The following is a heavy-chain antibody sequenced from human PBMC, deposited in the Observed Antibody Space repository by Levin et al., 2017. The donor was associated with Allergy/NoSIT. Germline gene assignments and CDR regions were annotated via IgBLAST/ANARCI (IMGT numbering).Heavy chain of an antibody. CDR2: ISGSGGST. V-gene: IGHV3-23*01. CDR3: AQDSVPRWYFDY. Sequence: PGGSLRLSCAASGFTFSSYAMSWVRQAPGKGLEWVSGISGSGGSTYYADSVKGRFTISRDNSKNTLYLQMNSLRADDTAVYYCAQDSVPRWYFDYWGQGTLVTVSS. J-gene: IGHJ4*02. D-gene: IGHD5/OR15-5a*01. CDR1: GFTFSSYA.